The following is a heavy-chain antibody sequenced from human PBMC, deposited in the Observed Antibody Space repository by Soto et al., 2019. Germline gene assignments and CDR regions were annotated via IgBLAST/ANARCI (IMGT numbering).Heavy chain of an antibody. J-gene: IGHJ6*02. CDR3: ARTGGGLSYYYDSSATDGMDV. V-gene: IGHV3-7*01. CDR1: GFTFSSYW. D-gene: IGHD3-22*01. Sequence: VGSLRLSCAASGFTFSSYWMSWVRQAPGKGLEWVANIKQDGSEKYYVDSVKGRFTISRDNAKNSLYLQMNSLRAEDTAVYYCARTGGGLSYYYDSSATDGMDVWGQGTTVTVSS. CDR2: IKQDGSEK.